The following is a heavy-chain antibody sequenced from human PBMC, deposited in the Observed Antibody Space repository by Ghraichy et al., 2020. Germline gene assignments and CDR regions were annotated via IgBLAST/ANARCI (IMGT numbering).Heavy chain of an antibody. Sequence: SETPSLTCTVSGDSITSRTYYWGWIRQPPGKGLEWIGSFYYSGNTYYNSSLKSRVTISVDTSKNQFSLKLSSVTAADTAIYYCARHNLAGRWFDPWGQGTLVTVSS. CDR3: ARHNLAGRWFDP. CDR1: GDSITSRTYY. V-gene: IGHV4-39*01. J-gene: IGHJ5*02. D-gene: IGHD6-13*01. CDR2: FYYSGNT.